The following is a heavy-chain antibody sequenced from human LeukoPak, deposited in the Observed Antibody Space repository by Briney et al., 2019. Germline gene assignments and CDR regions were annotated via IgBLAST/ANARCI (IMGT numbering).Heavy chain of an antibody. CDR2: IYSGGST. Sequence: GGSLRLSCAASGFTVSSNYMSWVRQAPGKGLEWVSVIYSGGSTYYADSVKGRLTISRDNSKNTLYLQMNSLRAEDTAVYYCARGGYSSSWDFGYWGQGTLVTVSS. D-gene: IGHD6-13*01. V-gene: IGHV3-66*02. J-gene: IGHJ4*02. CDR1: GFTVSSNY. CDR3: ARGGYSSSWDFGY.